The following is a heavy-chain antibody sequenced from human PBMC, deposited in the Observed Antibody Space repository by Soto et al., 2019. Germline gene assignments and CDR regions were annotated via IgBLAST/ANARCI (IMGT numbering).Heavy chain of an antibody. J-gene: IGHJ4*02. CDR3: ARHVATVVTSLFDY. Sequence: PSETLSLTCTVSGGSISSSSYYWGWIRQPPGKGLEWIGSIYYSGSTYYNPSLKSRVTISVDTSKNQFSLKLSSVTAADTAVYYCARHVATVVTSLFDYWGQGTLVTVSS. CDR1: GGSISSSSYY. D-gene: IGHD5-12*01. V-gene: IGHV4-39*01. CDR2: IYYSGST.